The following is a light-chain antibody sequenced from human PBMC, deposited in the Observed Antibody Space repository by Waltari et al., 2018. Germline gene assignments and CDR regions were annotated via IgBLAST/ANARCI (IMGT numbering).Light chain of an antibody. CDR3: GTWDTSLSAWV. Sequence: QSVLTQAPSVPAAPGQKVTIPSPARSSNIGNNSVSRYQQFPGTAPKLLINDNDKRPSGIPDRFSASKSGTSATLGITGLQTGDEANYYCGTWDTSLSAWVFGGGTKLTVL. CDR2: DND. V-gene: IGLV1-51*01. J-gene: IGLJ3*02. CDR1: SSNIGNNS.